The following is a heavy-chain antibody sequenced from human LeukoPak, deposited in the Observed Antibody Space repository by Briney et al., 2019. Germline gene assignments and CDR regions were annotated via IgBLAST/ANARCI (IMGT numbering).Heavy chain of an antibody. D-gene: IGHD2-15*01. V-gene: IGHV1-18*04. CDR2: ISAYNGNT. CDR1: GYTFTSYG. J-gene: IGHJ4*02. CDR3: ARSVVAATPSDY. Sequence: ASVKVSCKASGYTFTSYGISWVRQAPGQGLEWMGWISAYNGNTDYAQKLQGRVTMTTDTSTSTAYMELRSLRSDDTAVYYCARSVVAATPSDYWGQGTLVTVSS.